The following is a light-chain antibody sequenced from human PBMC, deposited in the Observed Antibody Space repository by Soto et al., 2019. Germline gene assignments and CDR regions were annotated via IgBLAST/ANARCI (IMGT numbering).Light chain of an antibody. CDR2: GAS. J-gene: IGKJ4*01. Sequence: IVLTQSPATLSLSPGERATLSCRASRSVSNYLAWYQQKLGQAPRLLIYGASNRATGIPARFSGSGSGTDFTLTISSLEPEDFAVYYCQQRSNWPLTFGGGTKVDIK. CDR1: RSVSNY. CDR3: QQRSNWPLT. V-gene: IGKV3-11*01.